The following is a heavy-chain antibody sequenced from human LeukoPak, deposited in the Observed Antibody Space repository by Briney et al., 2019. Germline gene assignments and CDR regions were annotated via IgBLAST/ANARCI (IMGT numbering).Heavy chain of an antibody. CDR2: IIPIFGTA. J-gene: IGHJ4*02. V-gene: IGHV1-69*05. CDR1: GGTFSSYA. Sequence: SVKVSCKASGGTFSSYAISWVRQAPGQGLEWMGRIIPIFGTANYAQKFQGRVTITTDESTSTAYMELSSLRSEDTAVYYCARDLDSYGTFDYSGQGTLVTVSS. CDR3: ARDLDSYGTFDY. D-gene: IGHD5-18*01.